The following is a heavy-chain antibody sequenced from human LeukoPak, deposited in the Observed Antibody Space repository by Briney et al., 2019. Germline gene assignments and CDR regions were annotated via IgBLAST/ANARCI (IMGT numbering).Heavy chain of an antibody. Sequence: SVKVSCKASGGTFSSYAISWVRQAPGQGLEWMGGIIPIFGTANYAQKFQGRVTLTRNTSISTAYMELSSLRSEDTAVYYCTRGGPVAGTHKYFQHWGQGTLVTVSS. CDR2: IIPIFGTA. CDR1: GGTFSSYA. CDR3: TRGGPVAGTHKYFQH. D-gene: IGHD6-19*01. V-gene: IGHV1-69*05. J-gene: IGHJ1*01.